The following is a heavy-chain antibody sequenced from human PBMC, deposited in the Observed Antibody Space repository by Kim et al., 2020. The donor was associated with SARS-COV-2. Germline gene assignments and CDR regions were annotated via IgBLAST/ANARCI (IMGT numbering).Heavy chain of an antibody. V-gene: IGHV3-7*01. D-gene: IGHD3-3*01. CDR2: IKQDGSEK. CDR1: GFTFSSYW. CDR3: ARDQFLRGDYFDY. Sequence: GGSLRLSCAASGFTFSSYWMSWVRQAPGKGLEWVANIKQDGSEKYYVDSVKGRFTISRDNAKNSLYLQMNSLRAEDTAVYYCARDQFLRGDYFDYWGQGTLVTVSS. J-gene: IGHJ4*02.